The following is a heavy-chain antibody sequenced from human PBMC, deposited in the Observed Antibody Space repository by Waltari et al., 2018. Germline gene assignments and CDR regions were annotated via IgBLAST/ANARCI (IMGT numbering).Heavy chain of an antibody. CDR3: ARVGVLTRVGFDY. CDR1: GFTFSSYS. V-gene: IGHV4-39*07. CDR2: IYYSGST. J-gene: IGHJ4*02. Sequence: VQLVESGGGLVQPGGSLRLSCAASGFTFSSYSMNWVRQAPGKGLEWIGSIYYSGSTYYNPSLKSRVTISVDTSKNQFSLKLSSVTAADTAVYYCARVGVLTRVGFDYWGQGTLVTVSS. D-gene: IGHD3-16*01.